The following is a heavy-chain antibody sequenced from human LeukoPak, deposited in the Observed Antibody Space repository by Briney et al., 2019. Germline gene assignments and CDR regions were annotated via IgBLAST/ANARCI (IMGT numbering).Heavy chain of an antibody. CDR1: GFTFSSYW. Sequence: GGPLRLSCAASGFTFSSYWMSWVRQAPGKGLEWVANIKQDGSEKYYVDSVKGRFTISRDNAKNSLYLQMNSLRAEDTAVYYCARDLRIELSLPGAVINYGMDVWGQGTTVTVSS. CDR2: IKQDGSEK. J-gene: IGHJ6*02. CDR3: ARDLRIELSLPGAVINYGMDV. D-gene: IGHD3-16*02. V-gene: IGHV3-7*01.